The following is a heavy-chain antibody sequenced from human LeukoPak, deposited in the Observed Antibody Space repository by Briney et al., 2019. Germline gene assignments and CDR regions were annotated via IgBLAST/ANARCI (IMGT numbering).Heavy chain of an antibody. D-gene: IGHD2-21*01. Sequence: GGSLRLSCAASGFTVSSNYMTWVRQAPGKGLEWVSVIYRSGSIYYADAVKGRLTISRDNSENTLYLQMNSLRAEDTAVYYCARRGSDSRAFDIWGQGAMVTVSS. V-gene: IGHV3-53*01. CDR1: GFTVSSNY. CDR2: IYRSGSI. CDR3: ARRGSDSRAFDI. J-gene: IGHJ3*02.